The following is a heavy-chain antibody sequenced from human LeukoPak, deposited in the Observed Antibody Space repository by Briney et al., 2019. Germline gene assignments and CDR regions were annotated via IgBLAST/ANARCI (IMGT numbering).Heavy chain of an antibody. CDR2: FDPEDGET. D-gene: IGHD6-13*01. CDR1: GYTLTELS. V-gene: IGHV1-24*01. Sequence: ASVKVSCKVSGYTLTELSMHWVRQAPGKGLEWMGGFDPEDGETIYAQKFQGRVTMTEDTSTDTAYMELSSLRSEDTAVYYCATALQQLGPWWWLDPWGQGTLVTVSS. CDR3: ATALQQLGPWWWLDP. J-gene: IGHJ5*02.